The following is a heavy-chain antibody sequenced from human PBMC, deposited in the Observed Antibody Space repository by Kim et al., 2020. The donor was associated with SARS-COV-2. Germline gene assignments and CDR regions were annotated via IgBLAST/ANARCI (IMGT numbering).Heavy chain of an antibody. D-gene: IGHD3-3*01. J-gene: IGHJ5*02. CDR3: ARSSIFGVDSWFDP. Sequence: NPSLKSRVTISVDTSKNQFSLKLSSVTAADTAVYYCARSSIFGVDSWFDPWGQGTLVTVSS. V-gene: IGHV4-34*01.